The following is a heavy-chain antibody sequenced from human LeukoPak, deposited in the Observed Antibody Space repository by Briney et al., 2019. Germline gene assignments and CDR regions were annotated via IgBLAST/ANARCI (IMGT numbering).Heavy chain of an antibody. CDR3: ARGQGATVPQVGKNWFDP. V-gene: IGHV4-34*01. CDR1: IDFFSNYH. CDR2: VNESGGT. J-gene: IGHJ5*02. Sequence: SETLSLTCAVYIDFFSNYHWNWIRQTPAKGMEWIGEVNESGGTNISPSLRSRVILSVDTSKNQFSLKLISVTVADTAIYYCARGQGATVPQVGKNWFDPWGQGTRVTVSS. D-gene: IGHD1-26*01.